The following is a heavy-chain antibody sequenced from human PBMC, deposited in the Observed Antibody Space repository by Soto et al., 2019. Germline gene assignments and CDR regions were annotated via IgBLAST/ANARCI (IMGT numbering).Heavy chain of an antibody. D-gene: IGHD1-7*01. CDR3: ARVTGTKYYFDY. CDR1: GGSISSYY. J-gene: IGHJ4*02. V-gene: IGHV4-59*01. CDR2: IYYSGST. Sequence: SETLSLTCTVSGGSISSYYWSWIRQPPGKGLEWIGYIYYSGSTNYNPSLKSRVTISVDTSKNQFSLKLSSVTAADTAVYYCARVTGTKYYFDYWGQGTLVTVSS.